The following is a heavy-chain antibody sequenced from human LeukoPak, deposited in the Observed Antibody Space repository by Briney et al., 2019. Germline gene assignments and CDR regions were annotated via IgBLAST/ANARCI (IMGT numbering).Heavy chain of an antibody. J-gene: IGHJ6*04. V-gene: IGHV3-48*03. Sequence: QPGGSLRLSWAASGFTFSSYEMNWVRQAPGKGLEWVSYISSSGSTIYYADSEKGRFTISRDNAKNSLYLQMNSLRAEDTAVYYCAELGITMIGGVWGKGTTVTISS. CDR3: AELGITMIGGV. CDR2: ISSSGSTI. D-gene: IGHD3-10*02. CDR1: GFTFSSYE.